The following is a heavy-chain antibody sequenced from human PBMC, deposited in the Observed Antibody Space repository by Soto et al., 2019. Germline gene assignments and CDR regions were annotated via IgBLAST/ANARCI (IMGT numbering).Heavy chain of an antibody. CDR3: ARIPTGGDVDYFDY. Sequence: PSETLSLTCTVSGGSFSSSTYYWGWIRQPPGKGLEWIGSMYSGGNTYYNPSLKSRVTVSVDTSKNHFSLKLTSVTAADTAIYYCARIPTGGDVDYFDYWGQGTLVTVSS. J-gene: IGHJ4*02. CDR1: GGSFSSSTYY. V-gene: IGHV4-39*02. D-gene: IGHD2-8*02. CDR2: MYSGGNT.